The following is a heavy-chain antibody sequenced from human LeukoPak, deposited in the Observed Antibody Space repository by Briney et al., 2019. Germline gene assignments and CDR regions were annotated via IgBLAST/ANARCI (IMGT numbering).Heavy chain of an antibody. D-gene: IGHD3-22*01. V-gene: IGHV1-2*06. CDR3: ARGLLHWNYYDSSGSAEISC. CDR2: INPNSGGT. Sequence: ASVKVSCKASGYTFTGYYMHWVRPPPGQGLEWMGRINPNSGGTNYAQKFQGRVTMTRDTSISTAYMELSRLRSDDTAVYYCARGLLHWNYYDSSGSAEISCWGQGTLVTVSS. J-gene: IGHJ4*02. CDR1: GYTFTGYY.